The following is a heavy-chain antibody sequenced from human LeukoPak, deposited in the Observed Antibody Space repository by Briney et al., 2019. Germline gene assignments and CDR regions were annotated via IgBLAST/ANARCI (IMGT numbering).Heavy chain of an antibody. CDR1: GGSISSYY. CDR3: ARTTEAHSWRTRYYDCYMDV. V-gene: IGHV4-59*01. CDR2: ICYSGST. J-gene: IGHJ6*03. Sequence: SETLSLTCTVSGGSISSYYWSWIRQPPGKGLEWIGYICYSGSTNYNPSLKSRVTISVDTSKNQFSLKLSSVTAADTAVYYCARTTEAHSWRTRYYDCYMDVWGKGTTVTVSS. D-gene: IGHD6-13*01.